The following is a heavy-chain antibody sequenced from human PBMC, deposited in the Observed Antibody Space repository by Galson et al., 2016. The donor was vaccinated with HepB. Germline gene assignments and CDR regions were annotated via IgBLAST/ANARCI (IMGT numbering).Heavy chain of an antibody. CDR2: VYSSGST. CDR1: GDSISSGTYY. Sequence: TLSLTCSVSGDSISSGTYYWSWIRQPAGRGLEWIGRVYSSGSTNYNPSLKSRATISVDTSKNQFSLRLSSVTAADTALYYWSRDTYYFWDGFTSYAFDIWGQGRMVTVSS. D-gene: IGHD3-3*01. J-gene: IGHJ3*02. CDR3: SRDTYYFWDGFTSYAFDI. V-gene: IGHV4-61*02.